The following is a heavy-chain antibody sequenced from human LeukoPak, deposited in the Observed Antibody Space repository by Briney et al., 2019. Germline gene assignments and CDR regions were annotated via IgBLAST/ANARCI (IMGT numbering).Heavy chain of an antibody. CDR1: GYSFTSYW. V-gene: IGHV5-10-1*01. Sequence: PRESLRISCKGSGYSFTSYWISWVRQMPGKGLEWMGRVDPSDSYTNYSPSFQGHVTISADKSISTAYLRWNSLKASDTAMYYCARGDILTGYYWVYWGQGTLVTVSS. J-gene: IGHJ4*02. CDR2: VDPSDSYT. CDR3: ARGDILTGYYWVY. D-gene: IGHD3-9*01.